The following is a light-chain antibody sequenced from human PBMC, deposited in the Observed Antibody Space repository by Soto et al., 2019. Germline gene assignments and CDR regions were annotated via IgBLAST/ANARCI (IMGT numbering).Light chain of an antibody. V-gene: IGKV1-5*03. CDR3: QQYSSFPWT. CDR1: QSISSW. Sequence: DIQMTQSPSTLSASVGDRVTITCRASQSISSWLAWCQQKPGKAPKLLIYQASVLESGVPPRFSGSGSGTEFTLTISSLQPDDFATYYCQQYSSFPWTFGQGPKVEIK. J-gene: IGKJ1*01. CDR2: QAS.